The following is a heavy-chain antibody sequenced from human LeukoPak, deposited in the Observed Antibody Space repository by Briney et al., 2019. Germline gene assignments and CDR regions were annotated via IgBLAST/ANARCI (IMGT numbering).Heavy chain of an antibody. V-gene: IGHV1-24*01. CDR1: QYPLSKLT. J-gene: IGHJ4*02. Sequence: ASVKVSRKASQYPLSKLTMHWVRQAPGKGLEWMGGFDYEAGETVYAQKFQGRVTMIEDISTDTAYMELSSLRSEDTAMYYCATGVFYSFDYWGQGTLVTVSS. CDR2: FDYEAGET. CDR3: ATGVFYSFDY.